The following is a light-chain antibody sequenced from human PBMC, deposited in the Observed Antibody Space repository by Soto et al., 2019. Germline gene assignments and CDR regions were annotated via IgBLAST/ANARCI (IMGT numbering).Light chain of an antibody. CDR1: QSVSSSY. CDR2: GAS. V-gene: IGKV3-20*01. J-gene: IGKJ1*01. CDR3: QQYGSSPRT. Sequence: EIVVTQSPGTLSLSPGERATLSCRASQSVSSSYLAWYQHKPGQAPRLLIYGASSRATGIPDRFSGSGSGTDFTLTISRLEPEDFAVYYCQQYGSSPRTFGQGTKVEIK.